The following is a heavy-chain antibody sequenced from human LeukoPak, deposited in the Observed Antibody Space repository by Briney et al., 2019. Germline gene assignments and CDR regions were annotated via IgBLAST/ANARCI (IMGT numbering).Heavy chain of an antibody. J-gene: IGHJ4*02. CDR2: IKQDGSEK. CDR3: ARDYTTFGVFHY. Sequence: PGGFLRLSCAASGFTFSNYWMTWVRQAPGKGLEWVANIKQDGSEKYYVDSVKGRFTISRDNAKNSLYLQMNSLRAEDTAVYYCARDYTTFGVFHYWGQGTLVTVSS. CDR1: GFTFSNYW. V-gene: IGHV3-7*01. D-gene: IGHD3-3*01.